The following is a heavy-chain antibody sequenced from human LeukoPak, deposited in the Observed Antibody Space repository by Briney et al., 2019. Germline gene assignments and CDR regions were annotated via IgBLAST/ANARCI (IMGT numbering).Heavy chain of an antibody. CDR1: GGSISRSSFY. D-gene: IGHD6-13*01. CDR3: ARGPQMYSSSWFSRLHPFDY. Sequence: SETLSLTCTVSGGSISRSSFYWGWIRQPPGKGLEWIGSIYYSGSTYYNPSLKSRVTISVDTSKNQVSLKLSSVTAADTAVYYCARGPQMYSSSWFSRLHPFDYWGQGTLVTVSS. CDR2: IYYSGST. V-gene: IGHV4-39*07. J-gene: IGHJ4*02.